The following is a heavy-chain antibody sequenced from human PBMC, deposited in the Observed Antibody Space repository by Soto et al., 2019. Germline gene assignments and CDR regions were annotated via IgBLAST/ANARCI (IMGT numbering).Heavy chain of an antibody. J-gene: IGHJ5*02. CDR1: GYTFTSYY. V-gene: IGHV1-46*01. Sequence: GASVKVSCKASGYTFTSYYMHWVRQAPGQGLEWMGIINPSGGSTSYAQKFQGRVTMTRDTSTSTVYMELSSLRTEDTAEYYSTRDHYGSGNLAPWGQGTLSPSPQ. D-gene: IGHD3-10*01. CDR2: INPSGGST. CDR3: TRDHYGSGNLAP.